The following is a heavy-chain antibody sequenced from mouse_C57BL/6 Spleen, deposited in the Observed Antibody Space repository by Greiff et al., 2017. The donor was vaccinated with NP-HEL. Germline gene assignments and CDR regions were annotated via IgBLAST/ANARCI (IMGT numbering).Heavy chain of an antibody. CDR1: GYTFTSYW. V-gene: IGHV1-50*01. D-gene: IGHD3-2*02. J-gene: IGHJ2*01. CDR3: SRQLRLPYLDY. Sequence: VQLQQSGAELVKPGASVKLSCKASGYTFTSYWMQWVKQRPGQGLEWIGEIDPSDSYTNYNQKFNGKAKLTVDTSSSTAYMQRSSLTSEDSAVYYCSRQLRLPYLDYWGQGTTLTVSS. CDR2: IDPSDSYT.